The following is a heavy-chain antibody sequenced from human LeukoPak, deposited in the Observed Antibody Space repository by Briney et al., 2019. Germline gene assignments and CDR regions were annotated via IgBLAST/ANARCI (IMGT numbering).Heavy chain of an antibody. CDR1: GYTFTGHY. Sequence: ASVKVSCKASGYTFTGHYMHWVQQAPGQGLEWMGWINPNSGGTNHAQKFQGRVTMTRDTSISTAYMELSRLRSDDTAVYYCARGYDILTGLGMDVWGQGTTVTVSS. CDR2: INPNSGGT. V-gene: IGHV1-2*02. CDR3: ARGYDILTGLGMDV. J-gene: IGHJ6*02. D-gene: IGHD3-9*01.